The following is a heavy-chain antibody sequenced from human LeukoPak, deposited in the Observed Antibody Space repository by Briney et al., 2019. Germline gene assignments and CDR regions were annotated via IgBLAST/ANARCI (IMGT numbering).Heavy chain of an antibody. CDR1: GGSFSGYY. CDR2: INHSGST. CDR3: ARHPLNIVVVPAASSAGGYFFDY. V-gene: IGHV4-34*01. D-gene: IGHD2-2*01. Sequence: ASETLSLTCAVYGGSFSGYYWSWIRQPPGKGLEWIGEINHSGSTNYNPSLKSRVTISVDTSKNQFSLKLSSVTAADTAVYYCARHPLNIVVVPAASSAGGYFFDYWGQGTLVTVSS. J-gene: IGHJ4*02.